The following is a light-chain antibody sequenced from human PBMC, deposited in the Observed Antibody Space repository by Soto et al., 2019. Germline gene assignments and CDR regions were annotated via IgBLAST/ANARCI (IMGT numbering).Light chain of an antibody. CDR1: TSDIGNYNF. V-gene: IGLV2-23*01. CDR3: CSYAGSSTWV. J-gene: IGLJ3*02. Sequence: QSVLTQPVSVSGSPGQSITISCTGTTSDIGNYNFVSWYQQHPGKAPKLMIYEGSKRPSGISNRFSGSKSGNTASLTISGLQAEDEADYYCCSYAGSSTWVFGGGTQLTVL. CDR2: EGS.